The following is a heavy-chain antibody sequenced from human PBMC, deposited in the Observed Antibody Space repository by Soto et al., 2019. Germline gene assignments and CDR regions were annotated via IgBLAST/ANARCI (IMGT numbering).Heavy chain of an antibody. D-gene: IGHD2-2*01. CDR1: GWTFPSYD. CDR3: ARVAGYCSSPSCYWFDP. J-gene: IGHJ5*02. V-gene: IGHV1-8*01. CDR2: MNPNDGNA. Sequence: SVEVSCRASGWTFPSYDINWVRQATGQGLEWMGWMNPNDGNAGYAQKFRGRVSMTRNTSISTAYMELSSLRSEDTAGYFCARVAGYCSSPSCYWFDPWGQGTLVTVSS.